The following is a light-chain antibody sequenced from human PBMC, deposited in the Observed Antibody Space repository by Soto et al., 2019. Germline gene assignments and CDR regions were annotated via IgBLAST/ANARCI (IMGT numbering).Light chain of an antibody. Sequence: EIVMTQSPATLSVSPGERATISCRASQSVGSNLAWYQQKPGQAPRLLIYGASTRATGIPARFSGSGSGTEFTLTISSLQSEDFAIYFCKQYNNWPPDRTFGQGTKVEIK. CDR3: KQYNNWPPDRT. CDR1: QSVGSN. CDR2: GAS. J-gene: IGKJ1*01. V-gene: IGKV3-15*01.